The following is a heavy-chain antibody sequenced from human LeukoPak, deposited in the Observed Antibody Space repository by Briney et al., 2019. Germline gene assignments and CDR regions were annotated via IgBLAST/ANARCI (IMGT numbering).Heavy chain of an antibody. CDR1: GFTFSSYG. J-gene: IGHJ4*02. CDR2: IRYDGSNK. Sequence: GGSLRLSRAASGFTFSSYGMHWVCQAPGKGLEWVAFIRYDGSNKYYADSVKGRFTISRDNSKKTLYLQMNSLRAEDTAVYYCARNNYYGSGSYYVYWGQGTLVTVSS. V-gene: IGHV3-30*02. D-gene: IGHD3-10*01. CDR3: ARNNYYGSGSYYVY.